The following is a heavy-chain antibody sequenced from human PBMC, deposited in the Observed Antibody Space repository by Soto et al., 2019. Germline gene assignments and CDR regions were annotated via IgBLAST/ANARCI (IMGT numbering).Heavy chain of an antibody. CDR2: IYHSGST. J-gene: IGHJ6*02. V-gene: IGHV4-31*03. D-gene: IGHD2-2*01. CDR1: GGSISSGGYY. CDR3: ASNQYQLLNGYYYYYGMDV. Sequence: SETLSLTCTVSGGSISSGGYYWSWIRQHPGKGLEWIGYIYHSGSTYYNPSLKSRVTISVDTSKNQFSLKLSSVTAADTAVYYCASNQYQLLNGYYYYYGMDVWGQGTTVTVSS.